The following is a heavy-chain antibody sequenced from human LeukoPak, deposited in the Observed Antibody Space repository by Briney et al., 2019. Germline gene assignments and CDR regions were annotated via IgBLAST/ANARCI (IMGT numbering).Heavy chain of an antibody. J-gene: IGHJ4*02. CDR1: GGSFSGYY. V-gene: IGHV4-34*01. CDR2: INHSGST. CDR3: ARYSGYSPIYY. D-gene: IGHD5-12*01. Sequence: SETLSLTCAVYGGSFSGYYWSWIRQPPGKGLEWIGEINHSGSTYYNPSLKSRVTISVDTSKNQFSLRLSSVTAADTAVYYCARYSGYSPIYYWGQGTLVTVSS.